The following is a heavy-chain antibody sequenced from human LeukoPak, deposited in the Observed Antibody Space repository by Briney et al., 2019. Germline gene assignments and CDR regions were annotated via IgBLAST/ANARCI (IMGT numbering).Heavy chain of an antibody. J-gene: IGHJ4*02. CDR1: GFTFSSYA. D-gene: IGHD2-2*01. Sequence: GGSLRLSCAASGFTFSSYAMSWVRQAPGKGLEWVSSISSSSSYIYYADSVKGRFTISRDNAKNSLYLQMNSLRAEDTAVYYCARMGYCSSTSCQTTFDYWGQGTLVTVSS. V-gene: IGHV3-21*01. CDR3: ARMGYCSSTSCQTTFDY. CDR2: ISSSSSYI.